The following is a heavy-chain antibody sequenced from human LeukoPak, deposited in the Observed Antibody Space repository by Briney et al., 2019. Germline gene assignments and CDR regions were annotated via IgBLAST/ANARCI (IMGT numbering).Heavy chain of an antibody. J-gene: IGHJ4*02. CDR1: GGTFSSYA. Sequence: GSSVKVSCKASGGTFSSYAISWARQAPGQGLEWMGRIIPILGIANYAQKFQGRVTITADKSTSTAYMELSSLRSEDTAMYYCARDRGVAWRRPFDYWGQGTLVTVSS. D-gene: IGHD3-10*01. CDR3: ARDRGVAWRRPFDY. V-gene: IGHV1-69*04. CDR2: IIPILGIA.